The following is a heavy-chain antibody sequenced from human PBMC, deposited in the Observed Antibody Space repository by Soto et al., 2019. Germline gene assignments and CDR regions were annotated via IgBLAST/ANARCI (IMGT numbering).Heavy chain of an antibody. CDR1: GGSISSYY. CDR3: ARMNYYDTSGYPFDY. Sequence: PSETLSLTCTVSGGSISSYYWSWIRQPPGKGLEWIGYIHDSGITDYNPSLKSRVTMSADTSKNQFSLKLNSVTAADTAVYYCARMNYYDTSGYPFDYWGQGMMVTVSS. CDR2: IHDSGIT. D-gene: IGHD3-22*01. J-gene: IGHJ4*02. V-gene: IGHV4-59*01.